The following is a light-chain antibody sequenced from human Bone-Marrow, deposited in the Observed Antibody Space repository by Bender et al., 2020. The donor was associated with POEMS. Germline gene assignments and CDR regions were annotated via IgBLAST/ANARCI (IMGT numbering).Light chain of an antibody. CDR2: QDS. CDR1: KLGDKY. Sequence: SYELTQPPSVSVSPGQTASITCSGDKLGDKYACWYQQKPGQSPVLVIYQDSSRPSGIPERFSGSNSGNTATLTISGTQAMDEADYYCQAWDSRHVVFGGGTKLTVL. V-gene: IGLV3-1*01. CDR3: QAWDSRHVV. J-gene: IGLJ2*01.